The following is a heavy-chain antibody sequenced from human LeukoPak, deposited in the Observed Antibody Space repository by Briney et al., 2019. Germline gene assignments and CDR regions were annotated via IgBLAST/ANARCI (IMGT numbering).Heavy chain of an antibody. V-gene: IGHV4-34*01. CDR2: INHSGST. Sequence: PSETLSLTCAVYGGSFSGYYWSWIRQPPGKGLEWIGEINHSGSTNYNPSLKSRVTISVDTSKNQFSLKLSSVTAADTAVYYCARGISGNWGQGTLVTVSS. CDR1: GGSFSGYY. CDR3: ARGISGN. J-gene: IGHJ4*02.